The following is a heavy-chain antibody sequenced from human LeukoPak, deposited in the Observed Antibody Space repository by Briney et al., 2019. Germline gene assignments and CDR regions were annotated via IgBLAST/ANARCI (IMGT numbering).Heavy chain of an antibody. Sequence: GGSLRLSCAASGLTFSSYAMSWVRQAPGKGLEWVSTISGGGGSTDHADSVKGRFTISRDNSKNTLYLQMNSLRVEDTAVYYCAKDGHYSSSWYDFDYWGQGTLVTVSS. J-gene: IGHJ4*02. CDR3: AKDGHYSSSWYDFDY. CDR1: GLTFSSYA. CDR2: ISGGGGST. V-gene: IGHV3-23*01. D-gene: IGHD6-13*01.